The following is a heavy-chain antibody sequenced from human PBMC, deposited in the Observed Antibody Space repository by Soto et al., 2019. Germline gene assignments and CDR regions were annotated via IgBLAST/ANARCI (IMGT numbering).Heavy chain of an antibody. V-gene: IGHV4-59*08. CDR1: GGSISSYY. J-gene: IGHJ6*03. CDR2: IYYSGST. D-gene: IGHD2-15*01. CDR3: ARLTATPYYYYYMDV. Sequence: SETLSLTCTVSGGSISSYYWSWIRQPPGKGLEWIGYIYYSGSTNYNPSLKSRVTISVDTSKNQFSLKLSSVTAADTAVYYCARLTATPYYYYYMDVWGKGTTVTVSS.